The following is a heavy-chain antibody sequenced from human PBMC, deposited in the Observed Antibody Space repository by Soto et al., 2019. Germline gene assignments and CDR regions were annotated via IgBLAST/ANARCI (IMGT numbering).Heavy chain of an antibody. CDR3: ARQGFRALHGLVDV. V-gene: IGHV4-59*08. D-gene: IGHD4-4*01. J-gene: IGHJ6*02. Sequence: QVQLQESGPGLVKSSETLTLTCTVSGGSITDYYWSWIRLSPGKGLEWLGYSHPTWGSAYNPSLKSRVTVLLDTSKKQLSLKLTSVTAADTAVYYCARQGFRALHGLVDVWGHGTTVIVSS. CDR1: GGSITDYY. CDR2: SHPTWGS.